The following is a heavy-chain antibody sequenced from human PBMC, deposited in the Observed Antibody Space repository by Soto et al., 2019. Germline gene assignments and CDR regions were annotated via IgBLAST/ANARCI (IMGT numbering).Heavy chain of an antibody. V-gene: IGHV3-23*01. CDR1: GFTISTYA. CDR2: VTGSGSQI. J-gene: IGHJ5*02. D-gene: IGHD2-21*01. CDR3: AKDAVYRDGLWLMDS. Sequence: AGGSLRLSCAASGFTISTYAMTWVRQAPGQGLECVSGVTGSGSQIYYADSVKGRFTISKDNSKNTLYLQMSSLREEDTALYYCAKDAVYRDGLWLMDSWGQGTLVTVSS.